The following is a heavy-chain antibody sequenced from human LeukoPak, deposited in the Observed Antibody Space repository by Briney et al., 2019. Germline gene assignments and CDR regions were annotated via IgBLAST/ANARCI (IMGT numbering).Heavy chain of an antibody. CDR1: GGSISSCY. CDR2: IYYSGST. Sequence: SETLSLTCTVSGGSISSCYWSWIRQPPGKGLEWIGYIYYSGSTNYNPSLKSRVTISVDTSKNQFSLKLSSVTAADTAVYYCARLGSARLFRLFDYWGQGTLVTVSS. J-gene: IGHJ4*02. D-gene: IGHD2-21*01. V-gene: IGHV4-59*08. CDR3: ARLGSARLFRLFDY.